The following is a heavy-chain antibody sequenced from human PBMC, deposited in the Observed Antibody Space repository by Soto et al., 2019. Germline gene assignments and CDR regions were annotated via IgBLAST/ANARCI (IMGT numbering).Heavy chain of an antibody. CDR3: ARKVLGSTTRPDWWYFDL. V-gene: IGHV3-23*01. J-gene: IGHJ2*01. CDR2: ISGGGDRT. Sequence: EVELLESGGGSVQPGGSLRLSCEGSGFTFINHAMNWVRQAPGKGLEWVSGISGGGDRTFDADSVKGRFTISRDNSKNTVNLQMNSLRADDTAVYYCARKVLGSTTRPDWWYFDLWGRGTLVTVSS. CDR1: GFTFINHA. D-gene: IGHD3-16*01.